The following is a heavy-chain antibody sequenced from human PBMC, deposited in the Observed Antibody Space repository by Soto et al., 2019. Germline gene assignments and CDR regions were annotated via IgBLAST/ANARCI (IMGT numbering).Heavy chain of an antibody. V-gene: IGHV3-15*01. CDR1: GLPFSKAW. D-gene: IGHD1-1*01. J-gene: IGHJ4*02. CDR3: TPDEEDNGNDGDFYY. Sequence: EVHLVESGGCLVKPGGSLRLSCAASGLPFSKAWMSWVRQAPGKGLEWVGRTKNKGTTDYAAPVKDRFTISRDDSQNMVDLQMDSLKTEDTAVYYCTPDEEDNGNDGDFYYWGQGTLVTVSS. CDR2: TKNKGTT.